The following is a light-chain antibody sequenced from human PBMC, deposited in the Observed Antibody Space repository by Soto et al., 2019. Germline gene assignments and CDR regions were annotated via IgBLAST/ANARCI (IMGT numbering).Light chain of an antibody. CDR1: QSVSSN. V-gene: IGKV3-15*01. CDR3: QQYNNWPPLMYT. Sequence: EIVMTQSPATLPVSPGERATLSCRASQSVSSNLAWYQQKTGQAPRLLIYGASTRATGIPARFSGSGSGTEFTLTISSLQSEDFAVYYCQQYNNWPPLMYTFGQGTKLEIK. CDR2: GAS. J-gene: IGKJ2*01.